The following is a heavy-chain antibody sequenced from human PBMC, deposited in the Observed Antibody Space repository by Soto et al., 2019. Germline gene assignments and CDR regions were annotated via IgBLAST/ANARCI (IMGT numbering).Heavy chain of an antibody. CDR3: ARAVYGDYNWFDP. J-gene: IGHJ5*02. CDR1: GGSISSYY. CDR2: IYYSGST. V-gene: IGHV4-59*01. D-gene: IGHD4-17*01. Sequence: SETLSLTCTVSGGSISSYYWSWIRQPPGKGLEWIGYIYYSGSTNYNPSLKSRVTISVDTSKNQFSLKLSSVTAADTAVYYCARAVYGDYNWFDPWGQGTLVTVSS.